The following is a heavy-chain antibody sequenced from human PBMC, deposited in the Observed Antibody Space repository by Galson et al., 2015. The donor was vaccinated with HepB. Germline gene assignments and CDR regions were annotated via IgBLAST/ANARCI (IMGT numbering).Heavy chain of an antibody. CDR2: ISAYNGNT. CDR1: GYTFTSYG. Sequence: SVKVSCKASGYTFTSYGISWVRQAPGQGLEWMGWISAYNGNTNYAQKLQGRVTMTTDTSTSTAYMELRSLRSDDTAVYYCAAGRKDSGTIKVRYYFDYWGQGTLVTVSS. J-gene: IGHJ4*02. CDR3: AAGRKDSGTIKVRYYFDY. D-gene: IGHD3-10*01. V-gene: IGHV1-18*04.